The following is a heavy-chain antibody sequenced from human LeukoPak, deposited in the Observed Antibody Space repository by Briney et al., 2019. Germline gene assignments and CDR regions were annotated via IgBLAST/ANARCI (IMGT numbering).Heavy chain of an antibody. CDR3: ARGPNDYGDY. V-gene: IGHV1-69*05. CDR2: IIPIFGTA. CDR1: GGTFSSYA. D-gene: IGHD2-8*01. J-gene: IGHJ4*02. Sequence: SVKVSCKASGGTFSSYAISWVRQAPGQGLEWMGGIIPIFGTANYAQKFQGRVTMTRDTSTSTVYMKLSSLRSEDTAVYYCARGPNDYGDYWGQGTLVTVSS.